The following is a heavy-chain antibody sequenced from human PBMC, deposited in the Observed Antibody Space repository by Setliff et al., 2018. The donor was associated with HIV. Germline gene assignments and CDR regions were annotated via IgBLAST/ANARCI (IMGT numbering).Heavy chain of an antibody. D-gene: IGHD3-16*01. J-gene: IGHJ4*02. Sequence: ASVKVSCKASGYTFAGYYIHWVRQAPGQGLEWMGWINPNSGGTDSARKFQGRVTMTRDTSISTAYMELSRMRSEDTAVYYCARSDYVWGSYPDKLDYWGQGTLVTAPQ. CDR3: ARSDYVWGSYPDKLDY. V-gene: IGHV1-2*02. CDR1: GYTFAGYY. CDR2: INPNSGGT.